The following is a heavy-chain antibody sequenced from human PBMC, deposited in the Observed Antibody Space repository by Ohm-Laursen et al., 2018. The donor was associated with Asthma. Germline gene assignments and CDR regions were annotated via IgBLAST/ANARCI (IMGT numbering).Heavy chain of an antibody. CDR3: ARGNVEGLL. CDR2: LFPDGRRT. V-gene: IGHV3-74*01. J-gene: IGHJ4*02. CDR1: GFIFSDYF. Sequence: GSLRLSCTASGFIFSDYFMHWVRQRPGEGLVWISHLFPDGRRTNYADSVRGRFTISRDDAQSTVYLQMHSLRVDDTAVYFCARGNVEGLLWGQGTLVTVSS.